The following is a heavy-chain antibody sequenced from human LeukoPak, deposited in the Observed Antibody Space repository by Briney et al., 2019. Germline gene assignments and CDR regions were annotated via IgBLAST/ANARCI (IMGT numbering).Heavy chain of an antibody. CDR1: GYSFTSYW. V-gene: IGHV5-51*01. CDR2: IYPGDSDT. Sequence: GESLKISCKGSGYSFTSYWIGWVRQLPGKGLEWMGIIYPGDSDTRYSPSFQGQVTISADKYISTDYLQWRSLKASDTGMYYCARQAYVGITIFGVVITPPYYYYMDVWGKGTTVTVSS. D-gene: IGHD3-3*01. J-gene: IGHJ6*03. CDR3: ARQAYVGITIFGVVITPPYYYYMDV.